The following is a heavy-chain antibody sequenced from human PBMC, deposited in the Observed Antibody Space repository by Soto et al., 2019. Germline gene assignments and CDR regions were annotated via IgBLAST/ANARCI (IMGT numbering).Heavy chain of an antibody. J-gene: IGHJ5*02. CDR2: INAGNGNT. V-gene: IGHV1-3*01. Sequence: QVQLVQSGAEVKKPGASVKVSCKASGYTFTSYAMHWVRQAPGQRLEWMGWINAGNGNTKYSQKFQGRVTITRDTSASTAYMELSSLRSEDTAVYYCAIDSITMVRGVGWFDPWGQGTLVTVSS. CDR3: AIDSITMVRGVGWFDP. D-gene: IGHD3-10*01. CDR1: GYTFTSYA.